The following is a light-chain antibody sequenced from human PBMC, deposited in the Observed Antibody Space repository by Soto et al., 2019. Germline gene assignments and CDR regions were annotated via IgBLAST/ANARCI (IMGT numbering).Light chain of an antibody. CDR1: QGISTY. J-gene: IGKJ3*01. CDR2: AAS. V-gene: IGKV1-27*01. CDR3: QNFNSALFP. Sequence: DIQMTQSPSSLSASVGDRVTITCRASQGISTYLAWYQQKPGKVPKLLIYAASTLQSGVPSRFSGSGSGTDFTLTISSLQPEDVAPYYCQNFNSALFPFGPGTKVDIK.